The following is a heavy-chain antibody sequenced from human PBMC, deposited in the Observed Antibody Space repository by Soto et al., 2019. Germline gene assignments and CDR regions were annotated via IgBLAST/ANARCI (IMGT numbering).Heavy chain of an antibody. Sequence: ESLKVSFKGSGYRFASYWIARVRQMPGKGLELMGTIYPGDSDTRYSPSFQGQVTISADKSISTAYLQWSSLKASENAMYYCARQDIVVVPAATTTQKYYDYGMDVWGQGTTVTGSS. CDR2: IYPGDSDT. J-gene: IGHJ6*02. CDR3: ARQDIVVVPAATTTQKYYDYGMDV. V-gene: IGHV5-51*01. CDR1: GYRFASYW. D-gene: IGHD2-2*01.